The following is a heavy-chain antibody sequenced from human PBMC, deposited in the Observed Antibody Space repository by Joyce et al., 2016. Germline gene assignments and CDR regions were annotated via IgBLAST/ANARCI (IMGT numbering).Heavy chain of an antibody. CDR3: ARNGAYSQDS. Sequence: QVQLQESGPGLVKPSGPLSLTCAVSGGSISSAHWWSWVRQPPGKGLEWIGEICLGGSTTYNPSLMSRVTISVDKSKNQLSLKVNSVAAADTAVYYCARNGAYSQDSWGQGTLVTVSS. V-gene: IGHV4-4*02. CDR1: GGSISSAHW. D-gene: IGHD5-12*01. J-gene: IGHJ5*01. CDR2: ICLGGST.